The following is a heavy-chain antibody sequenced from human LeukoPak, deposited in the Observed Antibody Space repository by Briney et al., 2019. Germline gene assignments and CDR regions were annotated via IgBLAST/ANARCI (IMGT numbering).Heavy chain of an antibody. CDR2: IIPIFGTT. V-gene: IGHV1-69*01. CDR3: ARDLVPYGSGNSMGD. Sequence: SVKVSCKASGGTLSSHAISWVRQAPGQGLEWMGGIIPIFGTTNYAQKFQGRVTISADESTNTAYMELSSLRSEDTAVYYCARDLVPYGSGNSMGDWGQGTVVTVSS. D-gene: IGHD3-10*01. CDR1: GGTLSSHA. J-gene: IGHJ4*02.